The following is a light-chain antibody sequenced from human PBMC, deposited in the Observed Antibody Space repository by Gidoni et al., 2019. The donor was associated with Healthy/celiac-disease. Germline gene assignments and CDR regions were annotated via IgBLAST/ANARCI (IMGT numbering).Light chain of an antibody. CDR2: WAS. CDR3: QQYYSTPRT. J-gene: IGKJ1*01. CDR1: QSVLDSSNNKNY. Sequence: DIVMPQSPDSLAVSLGERATINCKSSQSVLDSSNNKNYLAWYQQKPGQPPKLLIYWASTRESGVPDRFSGSGSGTDFTLTISSLQAEDVAVYYCQQYYSTPRTFGQGTKVEIK. V-gene: IGKV4-1*01.